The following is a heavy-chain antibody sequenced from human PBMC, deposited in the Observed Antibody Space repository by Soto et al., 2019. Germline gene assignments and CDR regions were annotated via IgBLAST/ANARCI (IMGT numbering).Heavy chain of an antibody. CDR1: GFNFSSYW. CDR2: IYSDGSSA. CDR3: TRAERVGATPSFDY. Sequence: GGSLRLSCAASGFNFSSYWMNWVRQAPGKGLVWVSRIYSDGSSATYADSVKGRFTISRDNAKNTLFLQMNSLRAEDTAVYFCTRAERVGATPSFDYWGQGTLVTVSS. J-gene: IGHJ4*02. V-gene: IGHV3-74*01. D-gene: IGHD1-26*01.